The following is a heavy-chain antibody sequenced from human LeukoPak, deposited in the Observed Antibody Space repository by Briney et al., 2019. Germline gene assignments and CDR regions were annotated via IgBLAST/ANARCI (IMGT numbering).Heavy chain of an antibody. V-gene: IGHV1-18*01. D-gene: IGHD6-19*01. CDR3: ASLIAVAGTIRAFDI. CDR2: ISAYNGNT. CDR1: GYTFTNYG. Sequence: ASVKVSCKTSGYTFTNYGVSWLRQAPGQGLEWMGWISAYNGNTNYAQKLQGRVTMTTDTSTSTAYMELRSLRSDDTAVYYCASLIAVAGTIRAFDIWGQGTMVTVSS. J-gene: IGHJ3*02.